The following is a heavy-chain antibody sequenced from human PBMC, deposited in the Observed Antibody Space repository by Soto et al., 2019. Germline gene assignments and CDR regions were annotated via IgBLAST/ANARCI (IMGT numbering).Heavy chain of an antibody. CDR1: GYTFTSYG. Sequence: QVQLVQSGAEVKKPGASVKVSCKASGYTFTSYGISWVRQAPGQGLEWMGWISAYNGNTNYAQKLQGRVTMTTDTSXSXXYMELRSLRSDDTAVYYCARGWDYYDSSGRRAFDIWGQGTMVTVSS. CDR2: ISAYNGNT. J-gene: IGHJ3*02. CDR3: ARGWDYYDSSGRRAFDI. V-gene: IGHV1-18*01. D-gene: IGHD3-22*01.